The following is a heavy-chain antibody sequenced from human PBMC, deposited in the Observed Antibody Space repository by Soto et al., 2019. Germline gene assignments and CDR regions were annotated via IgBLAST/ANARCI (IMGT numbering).Heavy chain of an antibody. CDR1: GFSLSTNGMG. V-gene: IGHV2-5*02. D-gene: IGHD2-15*01. CDR3: ARRNAENQAAY. Sequence: QITLRESGPTLVKPTQTLTLTCTFSGFSLSTNGMGVGWIRQPPGKALEWLALIYWDDDKRYSPSLKTRLTVAKDTSKNQVVLTMTNMDPVDTATYFCARRNAENQAAYWGQGTLVTVSS. CDR2: IYWDDDK. J-gene: IGHJ4*02.